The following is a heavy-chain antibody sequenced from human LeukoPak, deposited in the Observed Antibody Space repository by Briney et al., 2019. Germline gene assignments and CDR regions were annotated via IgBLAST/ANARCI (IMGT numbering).Heavy chain of an antibody. CDR2: TYYRSKWYN. Sequence: SQTLSLTCAISGDSVSSNSAAWNWIRQSPSRGLEWLGRTYYRSKWYNDYAVSVKSRITINPDTSKNQFSLQLNSVTPEDTAVYYCARGRSRWFTPRGGDDAFDIWGQGTMVTVSS. D-gene: IGHD3-10*01. V-gene: IGHV6-1*01. J-gene: IGHJ3*02. CDR1: GDSVSSNSAA. CDR3: ARGRSRWFTPRGGDDAFDI.